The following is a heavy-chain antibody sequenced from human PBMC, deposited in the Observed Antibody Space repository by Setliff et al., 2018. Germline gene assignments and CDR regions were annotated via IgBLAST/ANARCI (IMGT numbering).Heavy chain of an antibody. Sequence: SETLSLTCGGSGGSISDYYWSWIRQPPGKGLEWIGEINHSGSTNYNPSLKSRVTISLDTSTNQVSLKLSSVTAADTAVYYCARDRQYCSSTSCYTSYFYYYAMDIWGQGTTVTVSS. D-gene: IGHD2-2*02. CDR2: INHSGST. J-gene: IGHJ6*02. CDR3: ARDRQYCSSTSCYTSYFYYYAMDI. V-gene: IGHV4-34*01. CDR1: GGSISDYY.